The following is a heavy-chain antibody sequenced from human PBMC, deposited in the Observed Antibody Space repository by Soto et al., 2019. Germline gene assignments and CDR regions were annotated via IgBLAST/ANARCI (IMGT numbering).Heavy chain of an antibody. CDR1: GYSFTDYH. V-gene: IGHV1-2*04. J-gene: IGHJ6*02. CDR3: ARGDSTDCSNGVCSFFYNHEMDV. D-gene: IGHD2-8*01. Sequence: GASVKVSCKAPGYSFTDYHIHWVRQAPGQGLEWLGRINPKRGGTSTAQKFQGWVTMTTDTSISTASMELTRLTSDDTAIYYCARGDSTDCSNGVCSFFYNHEMDVWG. CDR2: INPKRGGT.